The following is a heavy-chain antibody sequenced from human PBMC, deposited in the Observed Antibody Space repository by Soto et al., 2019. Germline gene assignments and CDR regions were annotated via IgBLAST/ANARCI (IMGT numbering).Heavy chain of an antibody. V-gene: IGHV4-31*03. CDR1: GGSISSGGYY. CDR2: IYYSGST. CDR3: ARDEKVVAAAGGYYYGMDV. Sequence: TLSLTCTVSGGSISSGGYYWSWIRQHPGKGLEWIGYIYYSGSTYYNPSLKSRVTISVDTSKNQFSLKLSSVTAADTAVYYCARDEKVVAAAGGYYYGMDVWGQGTTVTVSS. D-gene: IGHD6-13*01. J-gene: IGHJ6*02.